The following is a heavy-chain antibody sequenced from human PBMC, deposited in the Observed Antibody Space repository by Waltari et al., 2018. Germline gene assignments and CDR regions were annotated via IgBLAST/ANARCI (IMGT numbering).Heavy chain of an antibody. CDR1: GGTFSSYA. D-gene: IGHD5-18*01. CDR2: IIPSFGTA. J-gene: IGHJ4*02. Sequence: QVQLVQSGAEVKKPGSSVKVSCKASGGTFSSYAISWVRQAPGQGLEWMGGIIPSFGTANYAQKFQGRVTITADESTSTAYMELSSLRSEDTAVYYCAREKDTAMAWPALDYWGQGTLVTVSS. V-gene: IGHV1-69*12. CDR3: AREKDTAMAWPALDY.